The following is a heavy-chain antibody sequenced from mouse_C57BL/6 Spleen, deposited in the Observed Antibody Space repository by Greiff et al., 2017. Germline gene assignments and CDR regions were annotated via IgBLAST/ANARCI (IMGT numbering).Heavy chain of an antibody. CDR1: GFTFSSYG. J-gene: IGHJ4*01. V-gene: IGHV5-6*01. CDR2: ISSGGSYT. CDR3: ARHDYYDAMDY. D-gene: IGHD2-13*01. Sequence: EVQGVESGGDLVKPGGSLKLSCAASGFTFSSYGMSWVRQTPDKRLEWVATISSGGSYTYYPDSVKGRFTISRDNAKNTLYLQMSSLKSEDTAMYYCARHDYYDAMDYWGQGTSVTVSS.